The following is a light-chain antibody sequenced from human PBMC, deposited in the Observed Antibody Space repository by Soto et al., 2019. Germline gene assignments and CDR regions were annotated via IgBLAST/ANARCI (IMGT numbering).Light chain of an antibody. CDR1: QDISSW. V-gene: IGKV1-12*01. Sequence: DIQMTQFPSSVSASAGDRVTISCRASQDISSWLAWYQHKPGKAPELLIFAASRLRSGVPSRFTGSGSGTDFTLTISSLQPEDSATYFCQQAISFPLTFGGGTRVEIK. J-gene: IGKJ4*01. CDR2: AAS. CDR3: QQAISFPLT.